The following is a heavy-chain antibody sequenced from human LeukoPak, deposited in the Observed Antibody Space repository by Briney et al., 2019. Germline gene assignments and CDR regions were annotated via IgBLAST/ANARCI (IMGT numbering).Heavy chain of an antibody. J-gene: IGHJ4*02. CDR2: ISSNGGST. D-gene: IGHD6-13*01. V-gene: IGHV3-64*04. CDR1: GFTFSSYA. Sequence: GGSLRLSCSASGFTFSSYAMHWVRQAPGKGLEYVSAISSNGGSTYYADSVKGRFTISRDNSKNTLYLQMSSLRSEDTAVYYCARAPQFLLKYSSSWYYFDYWGQGTLVTVSS. CDR3: ARAPQFLLKYSSSWYYFDY.